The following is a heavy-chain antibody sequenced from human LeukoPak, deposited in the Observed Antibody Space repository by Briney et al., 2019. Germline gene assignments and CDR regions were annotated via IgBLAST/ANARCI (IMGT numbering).Heavy chain of an antibody. J-gene: IGHJ3*02. D-gene: IGHD3-9*01. CDR3: ARVESYYDILTGYPNYAFDI. V-gene: IGHV4-34*01. CDR2: INHSGST. CDR1: GGSFSGYY. Sequence: SETLSLTCAVYGGSFSGYYWSWIRQPPGKGLEWIGEINHSGSTNYNPSLKSRVTISVDTSKNQFSLKLSSVTAADTAVYYCARVESYYDILTGYPNYAFDIWGQGTIVTVSS.